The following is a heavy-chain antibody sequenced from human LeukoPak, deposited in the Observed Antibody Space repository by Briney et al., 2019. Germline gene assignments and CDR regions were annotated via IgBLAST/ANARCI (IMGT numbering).Heavy chain of an antibody. CDR3: ARLGYSSSWYKIDY. J-gene: IGHJ4*02. CDR1: GGSISSYH. V-gene: IGHV4-59*08. D-gene: IGHD6-13*01. Sequence: SETLSLTCTVSGGSISSYHWSWIRQPPGKGLEWSGYIYSSGSTNYNPSLESRVTISGDTSKNQFSLKLSSVTAADTAVYYCARLGYSSSWYKIDYWGQGTLVTVSS. CDR2: IYSSGST.